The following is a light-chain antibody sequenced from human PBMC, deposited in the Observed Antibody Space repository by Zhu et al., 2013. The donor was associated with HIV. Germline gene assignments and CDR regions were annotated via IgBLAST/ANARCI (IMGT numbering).Light chain of an antibody. Sequence: ELTQPPSVSVSPGQTATITCSGDKLGDVFTSWFQQKAGQSPVLVIYHDSKRPSGTPDRFSGSSSGNTATLTITETQTLDEADYFCQAWDATVALFGGGTKLTVL. J-gene: IGLJ3*02. CDR1: KLGDVF. CDR2: HDS. V-gene: IGLV3-1*01. CDR3: QAWDATVAL.